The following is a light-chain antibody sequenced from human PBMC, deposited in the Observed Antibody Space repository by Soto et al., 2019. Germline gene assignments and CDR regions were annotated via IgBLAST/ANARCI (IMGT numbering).Light chain of an antibody. V-gene: IGKV3-15*01. CDR2: DAS. CDR1: QVFGSS. J-gene: IGKJ1*01. CDR3: QQYSDWPLT. Sequence: EIVMTQSPATLSVSPGERATFSCRASQVFGSSLAWYQRKPGQAPRLLIYDASTRATGIPARFSGSGSGTEFSLTISSLQSEDSAVYYCQQYSDWPLTFGQGTKVEIK.